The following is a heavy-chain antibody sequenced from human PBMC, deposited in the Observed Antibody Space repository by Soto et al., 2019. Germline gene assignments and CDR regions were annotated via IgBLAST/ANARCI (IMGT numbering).Heavy chain of an antibody. CDR1: GFTFSSYE. J-gene: IGHJ4*02. Sequence: GGSLRLSCAASGFTFSSYEMMWVRQAPGKGLEWVSFIHNSRGTTYYADSVKGRFTISRDNAQNSLYPQMSSLRAEDTAVYYCATSLSGYYYSYWGQGTLVTVSS. V-gene: IGHV3-48*03. CDR2: IHNSRGTT. CDR3: ATSLSGYYYSY. D-gene: IGHD3-22*01.